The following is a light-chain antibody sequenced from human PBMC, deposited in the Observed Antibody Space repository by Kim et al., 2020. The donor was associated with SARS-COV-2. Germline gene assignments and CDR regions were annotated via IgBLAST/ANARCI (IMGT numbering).Light chain of an antibody. J-gene: IGKJ1*01. Sequence: DIQMTQSPSPLSASVGDRVTITCRASQTISTWLAWYQQKSGKAPKLLIYKTSSPESGVPSRFSGSGSGTDFTLTISSLQPEDFATYYCQQSYSTPQTFGQGTKVDIK. V-gene: IGKV1-5*03. CDR2: KTS. CDR1: QTISTW. CDR3: QQSYSTPQT.